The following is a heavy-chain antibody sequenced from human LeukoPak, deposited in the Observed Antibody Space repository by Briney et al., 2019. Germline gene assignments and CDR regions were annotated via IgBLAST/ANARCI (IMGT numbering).Heavy chain of an antibody. CDR2: ISYDGSNK. CDR1: GFTFSSYA. J-gene: IGHJ3*02. CDR3: ARERHIVVVTAIVSDAFDI. V-gene: IGHV3-30-3*01. D-gene: IGHD2-21*02. Sequence: GGSLRLSCAASGFTFSSYAMHWVRQAPGKGLERVAVISYDGSNKYYADSVKGRFTISRDNSKNTLYLQMNSLRAEDTAVYYCARERHIVVVTAIVSDAFDIWGQGTMVTVSS.